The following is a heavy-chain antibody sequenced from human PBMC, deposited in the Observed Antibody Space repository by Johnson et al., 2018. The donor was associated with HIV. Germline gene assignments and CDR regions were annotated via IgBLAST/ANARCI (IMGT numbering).Heavy chain of an antibody. CDR1: GFTFSSYP. V-gene: IGHV3-30*04. Sequence: QMLLVESGGGVVQPGRSLRLACAASGFTFSSYPMHWVRQAPGKGLEWVAVISYDGNNKYSADSVKGRFTISRDNAKNSLYLQINILRAEDTALYYCARGFGNSGYYYGGFGAFDIWGQGTMVTVSS. J-gene: IGHJ3*02. CDR3: ARGFGNSGYYYGGFGAFDI. CDR2: ISYDGNNK. D-gene: IGHD3-22*01.